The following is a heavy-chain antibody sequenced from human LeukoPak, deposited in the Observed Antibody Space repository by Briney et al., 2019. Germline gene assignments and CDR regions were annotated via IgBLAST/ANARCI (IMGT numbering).Heavy chain of an antibody. V-gene: IGHV4-59*01. J-gene: IGHJ4*02. CDR2: IYYSGST. D-gene: IGHD3-22*01. CDR3: ARYDSSGYYNYFAF. Sequence: SETLSLTCTVSGGSISSYYWTWLRQPPGKGLEWIGYIYYSGSTNYNPSLKSRVTISVDTSKNQFSLKLSSVTAADTAVYDCARYDSSGYYNYFAFWGQGTLVTVSS. CDR1: GGSISSYY.